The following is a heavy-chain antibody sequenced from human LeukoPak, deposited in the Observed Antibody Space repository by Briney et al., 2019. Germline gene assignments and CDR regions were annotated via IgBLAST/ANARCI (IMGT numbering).Heavy chain of an antibody. V-gene: IGHV5-51*01. D-gene: IGHD3-22*01. J-gene: IGHJ3*02. CDR2: IYPGDSET. CDR3: ARHPRLSMIVVVTPDAFDI. CDR1: GYPFTDYW. Sequence: GESLKISCKGSGYPFTDYWIGWVRQMPGKGLEWMGTIYPGDSETRYSPSFQGQVTISADKSISTAYMQWSSLKASDTAMYYCARHPRLSMIVVVTPDAFDIWGQGTLVTVSS.